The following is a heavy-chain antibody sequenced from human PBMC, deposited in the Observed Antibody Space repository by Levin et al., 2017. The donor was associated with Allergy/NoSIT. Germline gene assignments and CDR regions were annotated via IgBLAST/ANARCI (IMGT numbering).Heavy chain of an antibody. CDR2: IYYSGST. CDR1: GGSISSYY. D-gene: IGHD5-18*01. V-gene: IGHV4-59*08. CDR3: ARLTRDTAIAICDY. J-gene: IGHJ4*02. Sequence: SETLSLTCTVSGGSISSYYWSWIRQPPGKGLEWIGYIYYSGSTNYNPSLKSRVPISVDTSKNQFPLKLRSVTAADTAVYYCARLTRDTAIAICDYWGQGTLVTVSS.